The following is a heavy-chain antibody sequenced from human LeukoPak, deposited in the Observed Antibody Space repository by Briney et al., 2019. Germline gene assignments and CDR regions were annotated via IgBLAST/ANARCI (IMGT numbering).Heavy chain of an antibody. CDR3: ATLSYAGVTFENYFDY. CDR2: IYPGDSDT. V-gene: IGHV5-51*01. J-gene: IGHJ4*02. CDR1: GYSFTSYW. Sequence: GESLKFSCKGSGYSFTSYWIGWVRQMPGKGLEWMGIIYPGDSDTRYSPSFQGQVTISADKSISTAYLQWSSLKASDTAMYYCATLSYAGVTFENYFDYWGQGTLVTVSS. D-gene: IGHD2-21*02.